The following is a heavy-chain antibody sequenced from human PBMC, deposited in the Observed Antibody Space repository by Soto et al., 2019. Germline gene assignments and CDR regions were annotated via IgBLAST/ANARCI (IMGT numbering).Heavy chain of an antibody. CDR1: GFTVSSNY. Sequence: PGGSLRLSCAASGFTVSSNYMSWVRQAPGEGLEWVSVIYSCGSTYYADSVKGRFTISRDNSKNTLYLQMNSLRAEDTAVYYCARGNGSGGSCYSVEGLDWFDPWGQGTLVTVSS. CDR3: ARGNGSGGSCYSVEGLDWFDP. D-gene: IGHD2-15*01. V-gene: IGHV3-66*03. J-gene: IGHJ5*02. CDR2: IYSCGST.